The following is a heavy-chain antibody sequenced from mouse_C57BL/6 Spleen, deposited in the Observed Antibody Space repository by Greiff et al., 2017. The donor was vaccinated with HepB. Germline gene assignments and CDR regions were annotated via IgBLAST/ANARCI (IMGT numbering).Heavy chain of an antibody. V-gene: IGHV5-4*01. J-gene: IGHJ4*01. CDR3: ARDGVYGSSYYYAMDY. Sequence: EVMLVESGGGLVKPGGSLKLSCAASGFTFSSYAMSWVRQTPEKRLEWVATISDVGSYTYYPDNVKGRFTISRDNAKNNLYLQMSHLKSEDTAMYYCARDGVYGSSYYYAMDYWGQGTSVTVSS. CDR1: GFTFSSYA. D-gene: IGHD1-1*01. CDR2: ISDVGSYT.